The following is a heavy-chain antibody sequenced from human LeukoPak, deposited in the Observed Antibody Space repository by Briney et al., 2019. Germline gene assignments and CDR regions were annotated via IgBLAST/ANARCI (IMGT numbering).Heavy chain of an antibody. CDR3: ARFCGGDCYPPGERRVDI. Sequence: PSETLSLTCAVYGGPFSGYYWSWIRQPPGKGLEWIGEINHSGSTNYNPSLKSRVTISVETSKNQFSLKLSSVTAADTAVYYCARFCGGDCYPPGERRVDIWGQGTMVTVSS. CDR1: GGPFSGYY. J-gene: IGHJ3*02. V-gene: IGHV4-34*01. CDR2: INHSGST. D-gene: IGHD2-21*02.